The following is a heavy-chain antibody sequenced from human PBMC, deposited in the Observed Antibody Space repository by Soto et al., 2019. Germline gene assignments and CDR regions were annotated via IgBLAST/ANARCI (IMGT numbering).Heavy chain of an antibody. J-gene: IGHJ4*02. D-gene: IGHD3-22*01. V-gene: IGHV3-21*01. CDR2: ISSSSYI. CDR3: ERDDSSGYLGH. CDR1: GFTFSSYS. Sequence: PGGSLRLSCAASGFTFSSYSMNWVRQAPGKGLEWVSSISSSSYIYYADSVKGRFTISRDNAKNSLYLQMNSLRAEDTAVYYCERDDSSGYLGHWGQGTLVTVSS.